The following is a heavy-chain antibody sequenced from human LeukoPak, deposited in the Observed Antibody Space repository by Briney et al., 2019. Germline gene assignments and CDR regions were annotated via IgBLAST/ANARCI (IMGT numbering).Heavy chain of an antibody. CDR2: ISWNSGSI. J-gene: IGHJ6*03. CDR3: ARDFSTAASFFYYMDV. D-gene: IGHD3-3*02. CDR1: GFTFDDYA. V-gene: IGHV3-9*01. Sequence: TGGSLRLSCAASGFTFDDYAMHWVRQAPGKGLEWVSGISWNSGSIGYADSVRGRFTISRDNAKNSLYLQMNSLRAEDTAVYYCARDFSTAASFFYYMDVWGKGTTVTISS.